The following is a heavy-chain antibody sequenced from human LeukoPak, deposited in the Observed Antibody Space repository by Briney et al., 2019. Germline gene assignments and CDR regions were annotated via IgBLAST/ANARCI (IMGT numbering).Heavy chain of an antibody. D-gene: IGHD1-26*01. CDR3: AKEATLDY. CDR2: ISYDGSNK. Sequence: PGGSLRLSCAASGFTFSSYGMHWVRQAPGKGLEWVAVISYDGSNKYYADSVKGRFTISRDNSENTLYLQMNSLRAEDTAVYYCAKEATLDYWGQGTLVTVSS. V-gene: IGHV3-30*18. CDR1: GFTFSSYG. J-gene: IGHJ4*02.